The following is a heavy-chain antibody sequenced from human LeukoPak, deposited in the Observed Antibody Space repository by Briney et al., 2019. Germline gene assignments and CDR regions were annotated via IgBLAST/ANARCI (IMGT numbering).Heavy chain of an antibody. CDR1: GGSISSYY. D-gene: IGHD1-26*01. CDR3: ARQGRGSSASMDV. V-gene: IGHV4-59*08. CDR2: IYYSGST. J-gene: IGHJ6*02. Sequence: PSETLSLTCTVSGGSISSYYWSWIRQPPGKGLEWIGYIYYSGSTSYYPSLKSRVTISVDTSKNQFSLKLCSVTAADTAVYYCARQGRGSSASMDVWGQGTTVTVSS.